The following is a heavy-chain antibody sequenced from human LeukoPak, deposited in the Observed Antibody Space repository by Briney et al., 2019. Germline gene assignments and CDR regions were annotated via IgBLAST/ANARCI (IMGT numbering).Heavy chain of an antibody. CDR1: GASISSSSYY. CDR2: IYYSGRT. J-gene: IGHJ2*01. D-gene: IGHD7-27*01. CDR3: ARHFSPPGALYWYFDL. V-gene: IGHV4-39*01. Sequence: PSETLSLTCTVSGASISSSSYYWGWIRQPPGKGLEWIGNIYYSGRTYYNPSLKSRVTISVDTSKNQFSLNLGSVTAADTAVYYCARHFSPPGALYWYFDLWGRGTLVTVSS.